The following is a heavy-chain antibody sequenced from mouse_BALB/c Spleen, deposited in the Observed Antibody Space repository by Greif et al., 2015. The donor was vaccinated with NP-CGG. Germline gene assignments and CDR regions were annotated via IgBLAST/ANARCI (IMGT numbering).Heavy chain of an antibody. V-gene: IGHV1S81*02. CDR1: GYTFTSYW. D-gene: IGHD2-3*01. CDR3: AIYDGYYYYAMDY. CDR2: INPSNGRT. J-gene: IGHJ4*01. Sequence: VQGVESGAELVKPGASVKLSCKASGYTFTSYWMHWVKQRPGQGLEWIGEINPSNGRTNYNEKFKSKATLTVDKSSSTAYMQLSSLTPEDSAVYYCAIYDGYYYYAMDYWGQGTSVTVSS.